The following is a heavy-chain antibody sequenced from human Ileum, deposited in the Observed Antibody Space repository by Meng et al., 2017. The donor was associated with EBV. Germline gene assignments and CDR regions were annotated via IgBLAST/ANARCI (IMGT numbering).Heavy chain of an antibody. CDR1: GDAISSDIW. J-gene: IGHJ4*02. Sequence: QAQLRGSRPGRVEPAGTLSLTVPVSGDAISSDIWWSWVRKPPGKGLEWIGEVYHRGDTNYNPSLKSRVDISVDKSKNQFYLSLFSVTAADTAVYYCGRDQGRELINHWGQGTLVTVSS. V-gene: IGHV4-4*02. CDR2: VYHRGDT. D-gene: IGHD1-7*01. CDR3: GRDQGRELINH.